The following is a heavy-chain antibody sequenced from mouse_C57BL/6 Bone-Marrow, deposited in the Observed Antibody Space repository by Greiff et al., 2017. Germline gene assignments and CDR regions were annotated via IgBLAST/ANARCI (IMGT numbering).Heavy chain of an antibody. Sequence: VQLKESGGGLVQPGGSLKLSCAASGFTFSDYYMYWVRQTPEKRLEWVAYISNGGGSTYYPDTVKGRFTISRDNAKNTLYLQMSRLKSEDTAMYYCARDIVTRAYWGQGTLVTVSA. J-gene: IGHJ3*01. CDR1: GFTFSDYY. CDR2: ISNGGGST. D-gene: IGHD2-5*01. CDR3: ARDIVTRAY. V-gene: IGHV5-12*01.